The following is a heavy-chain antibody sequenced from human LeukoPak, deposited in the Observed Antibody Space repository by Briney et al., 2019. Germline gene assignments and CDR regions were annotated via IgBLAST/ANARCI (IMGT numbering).Heavy chain of an antibody. Sequence: GEPLRISCKTSGFDFPNYWIGWVRQTPGKGLEWMMIIHPGDSDTRYNPSFEGQVSISVDKSISTVYLQWRSLKASDSALYFGSGTLTYIGHWGQGTLVTVSS. D-gene: IGHD3-10*01. CDR1: GFDFPNYW. J-gene: IGHJ4*02. V-gene: IGHV5-51*01. CDR2: IHPGDSDT. CDR3: SGTLTYIGH.